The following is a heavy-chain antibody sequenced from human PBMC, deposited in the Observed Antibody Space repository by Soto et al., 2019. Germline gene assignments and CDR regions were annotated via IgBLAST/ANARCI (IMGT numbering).Heavy chain of an antibody. D-gene: IGHD2-15*01. CDR2: IYYSGST. V-gene: IGHV4-31*03. CDR3: ARRVVVAATPGAFDI. Sequence: SETLSLTCTVSGGSISSGGYYWSWIRQHPGKGLEWIGYIYYSGSTYYNPSLKSRVTISVDTSKNQFSLKLSSVTAADTAVYYCARRVVVAATPGAFDIWGQGTMVTVSS. J-gene: IGHJ3*02. CDR1: GGSISSGGYY.